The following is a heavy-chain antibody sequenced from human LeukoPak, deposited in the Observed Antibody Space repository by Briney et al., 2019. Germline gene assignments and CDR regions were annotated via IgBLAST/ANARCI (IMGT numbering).Heavy chain of an antibody. CDR2: INPNSGGT. D-gene: IGHD3-22*01. CDR1: GYTFTGYY. Sequence: ASVKVSCKASGYTFTGYYMHWVRQAPGQGLEWMGWINPNSGGTNCAQKFQGRVTMTRDTSISTAYVELSRLRSDDTAVYYCARVSHYYDSSGYYGYWGQGTLVTVSS. V-gene: IGHV1-2*02. J-gene: IGHJ4*02. CDR3: ARVSHYYDSSGYYGY.